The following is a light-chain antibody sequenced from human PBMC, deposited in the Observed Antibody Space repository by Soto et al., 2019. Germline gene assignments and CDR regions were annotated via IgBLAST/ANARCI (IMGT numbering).Light chain of an antibody. CDR2: GAS. Sequence: EIVMTQSPATLSVSPGERATLSCRSSQSVSSNLAWYQQKPGQAPRLLIYGASTRATGIPARFSGSGSGTEFTLTISGLQSEDSAVYYCQQRSNWPITFGQGTRLEIK. V-gene: IGKV3-15*01. CDR1: QSVSSN. CDR3: QQRSNWPIT. J-gene: IGKJ5*01.